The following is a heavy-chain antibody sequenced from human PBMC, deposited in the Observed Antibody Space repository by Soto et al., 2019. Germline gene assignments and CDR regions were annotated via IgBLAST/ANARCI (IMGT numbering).Heavy chain of an antibody. J-gene: IGHJ6*02. CDR3: ARPYGSGIDPAV. V-gene: IGHV5-51*01. CDR1: GNSFNNW. Sequence: PGESLKISCKGLGNSFNNWIGWVRQMPGKGLEWLGIIYPDDSETVYNPSFQGQVTFSVDKSISTAYLQWSSLKASDTAMYYCARPYGSGIDPAVWGQGTTVTVSS. D-gene: IGHD3-10*01. CDR2: IYPDDSET.